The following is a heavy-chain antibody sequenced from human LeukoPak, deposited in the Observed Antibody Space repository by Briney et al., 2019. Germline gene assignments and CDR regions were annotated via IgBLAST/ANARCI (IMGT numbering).Heavy chain of an antibody. CDR2: IWYDGSNK. CDR3: ARVSGYSGTWYVDY. J-gene: IGHJ4*02. CDR1: GFTFKSYG. Sequence: RSLRLSCVASGFTFKSYGMHWVRQAPGKGLEWVAIIWYDGSNKYYADFVKGRFTTSRDNSKNTLYLQMNSLRADDTAVYYCARVSGYSGTWYVDYWGQGTLVTVSS. V-gene: IGHV3-33*01. D-gene: IGHD6-13*01.